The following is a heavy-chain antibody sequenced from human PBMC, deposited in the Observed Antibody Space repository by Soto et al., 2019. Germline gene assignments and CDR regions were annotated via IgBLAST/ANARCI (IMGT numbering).Heavy chain of an antibody. J-gene: IGHJ6*03. D-gene: IGHD5-12*01. V-gene: IGHV3-30*18. Sequence: QVQLVESGGGVVQPGRSLRLSCAASGFTFNTYGMHWVRQAPGKGLEWVALILYDGSNKYYADSVKGRFTISRDNSKNTLSLQMHSLRAEDTAVYYCTNDTFGGYDFYYYYYMDVWGKGTTVTVSS. CDR2: ILYDGSNK. CDR1: GFTFNTYG. CDR3: TNDTFGGYDFYYYYYMDV.